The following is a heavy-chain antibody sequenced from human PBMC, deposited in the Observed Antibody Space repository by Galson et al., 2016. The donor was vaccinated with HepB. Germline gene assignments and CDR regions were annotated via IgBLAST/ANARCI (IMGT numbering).Heavy chain of an antibody. CDR1: GYTFTNYA. D-gene: IGHD1-26*01. CDR3: AREISGAFDI. V-gene: IGHV1-3*01. CDR2: INPGNGDT. J-gene: IGHJ3*02. Sequence: SVKVSCKASGYTFTNYAMHWMRLAPGQRLEWMGWINPGNGDTKYSRNFQGRVTITRETSARTVYMELSSLRSEDTAVYYCAREISGAFDIWGQGTMVSVSS.